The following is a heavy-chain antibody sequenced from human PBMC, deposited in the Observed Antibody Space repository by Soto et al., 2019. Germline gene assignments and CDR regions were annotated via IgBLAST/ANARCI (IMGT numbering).Heavy chain of an antibody. CDR2: IIPIFGTT. Sequence: GTSVKVSCKASGGTFSSYAISWVRQAPGQGLEWMGGIIPIFGTTNYAQKSQGRVTITADESTSTAYMELSSLRSEDTAVYYCARDIVYSYGVYYYYGMDVWGQGTTVNVSS. CDR3: ARDIVYSYGVYYYYGMDV. J-gene: IGHJ6*02. V-gene: IGHV1-69*13. D-gene: IGHD5-18*01. CDR1: GGTFSSYA.